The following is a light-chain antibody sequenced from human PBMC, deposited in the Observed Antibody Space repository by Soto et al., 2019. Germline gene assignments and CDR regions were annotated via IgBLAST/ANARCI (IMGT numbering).Light chain of an antibody. CDR2: DVS. J-gene: IGLJ1*01. Sequence: QSVLNQPASVSGSPGQSITISCTRTSTDVVGYNYVSWYQHHRGKAPKLMIYDVSNRPSGVSNRFSVSESGNTASLTISGLQAGDEPDYYCCSYTSSSPFVFGSGTRSPS. V-gene: IGLV2-14*03. CDR1: STDVVGYNY. CDR3: CSYTSSSPFV.